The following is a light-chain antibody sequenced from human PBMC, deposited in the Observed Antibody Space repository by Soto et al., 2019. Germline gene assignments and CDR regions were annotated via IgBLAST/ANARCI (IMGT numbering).Light chain of an antibody. Sequence: QPVLTQPPSASGTPGQRVTISCSGSSSNIGSNYVYWYQQLPGTAPKLLIYRNNQRPSGVPDRFSGSKSGTSASLAISGLQSEDEAHYYCAVWDDSLSGMIFGGGTKLTVL. J-gene: IGLJ2*01. V-gene: IGLV1-47*01. CDR3: AVWDDSLSGMI. CDR1: SSNIGSNY. CDR2: RNN.